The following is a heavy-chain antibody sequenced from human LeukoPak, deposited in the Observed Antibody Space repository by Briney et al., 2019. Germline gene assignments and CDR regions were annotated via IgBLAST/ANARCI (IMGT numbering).Heavy chain of an antibody. Sequence: SQTLSLTCTVSGGSISSGGYYWSWIRQHPGKGLEWIGYIYYSGSTYYNPSLKSRVTISVDTSKIQFSLKLSSVTAADTAVYYCARAPPYPPYGMDVWGKGTTVTVSS. V-gene: IGHV4-31*03. CDR2: IYYSGST. J-gene: IGHJ6*04. CDR1: GGSISSGGYY. CDR3: ARAPPYPPYGMDV.